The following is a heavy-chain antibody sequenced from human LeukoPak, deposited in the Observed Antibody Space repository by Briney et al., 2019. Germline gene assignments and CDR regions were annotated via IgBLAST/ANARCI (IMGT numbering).Heavy chain of an antibody. Sequence: SVKVSCKASGGTFSSYAISWVRQAPGQVLEWMGGIIPIFGTANYAQKFQGRVTITADESTSTAYMELSSLRSEDTAVYYCASSGVATAHTRYYYGIDVWGKGTTVTVSS. D-gene: IGHD5-12*01. CDR1: GGTFSSYA. CDR3: ASSGVATAHTRYYYGIDV. V-gene: IGHV1-69*13. CDR2: IIPIFGTA. J-gene: IGHJ6*04.